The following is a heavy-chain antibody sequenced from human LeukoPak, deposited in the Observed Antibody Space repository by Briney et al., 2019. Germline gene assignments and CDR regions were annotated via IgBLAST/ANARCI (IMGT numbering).Heavy chain of an antibody. CDR2: IIPILGIA. J-gene: IGHJ3*02. D-gene: IGHD4-17*01. Sequence: KVSFKASGGTFISYTISWVRQAPGQGLEWMGRIIPILGIANYAQKFQGRVTITADKSTGTAYMELSSLSSEDTAAYYCARDPTRAHDYGDYVNAFDIWGQGTMVTVSS. V-gene: IGHV1-69*04. CDR3: ARDPTRAHDYGDYVNAFDI. CDR1: GGTFISYT.